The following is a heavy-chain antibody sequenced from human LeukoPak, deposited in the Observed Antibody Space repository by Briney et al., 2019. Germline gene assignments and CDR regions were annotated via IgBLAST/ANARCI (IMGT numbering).Heavy chain of an antibody. J-gene: IGHJ6*03. CDR1: GGSISSHY. V-gene: IGHV4-59*11. CDR2: IYYSGST. Sequence: SETLSLTCTVSGGSISSHYWSWIRQPPGKGLEWIGYIYYSGSTNYNPSLKSRVTISVDTSKNQFSLKLSSVTAADTAVYYCAGVSETGTYMDVWGKGTTVTVSS. CDR3: AGVSETGTYMDV. D-gene: IGHD1-1*01.